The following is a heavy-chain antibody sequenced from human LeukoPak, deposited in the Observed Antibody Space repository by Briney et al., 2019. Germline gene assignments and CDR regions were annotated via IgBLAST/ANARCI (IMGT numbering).Heavy chain of an antibody. J-gene: IGHJ1*01. CDR1: GFTFSSYG. CDR3: ANTGGYFQR. Sequence: PGGSLRLSCAASGFTFSSYGMHWVRQAPGKGLEWVAVISYDGSNQYYADSVKGRFTISRDNSKSTLYLQMNSLRTEDTAVYYCANTGGYFQRWGQGTLVTVSS. V-gene: IGHV3-30*18. CDR2: ISYDGSNQ.